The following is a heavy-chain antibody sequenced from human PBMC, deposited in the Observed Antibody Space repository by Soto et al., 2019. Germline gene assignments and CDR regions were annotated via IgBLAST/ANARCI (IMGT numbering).Heavy chain of an antibody. CDR1: GFTFSNAW. J-gene: IGHJ3*02. D-gene: IGHD4-17*01. V-gene: IGHV3-15*01. CDR3: TTHGPDLDYGDYAIAFDI. CDR2: IKSKTDGGTT. Sequence: EVQLVESGGGLVKPGGSLRLSCAASGFTFSNAWMSWVRQAPEKGLEWVGRIKSKTDGGTTDYAAPVKGRFTISRDDSKNTLYLQMNSLKTEDTAVYYCTTHGPDLDYGDYAIAFDIWGQGTMVTVSS.